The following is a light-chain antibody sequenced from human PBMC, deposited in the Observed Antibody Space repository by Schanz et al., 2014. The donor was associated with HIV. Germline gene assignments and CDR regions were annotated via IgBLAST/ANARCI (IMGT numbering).Light chain of an antibody. Sequence: DIQMTQSPSTLSASVGDRVTITCRASQSISNWLAWFQQKPGKAPKLLIYRASALESGVPSRFSGSGSGTEFTLTISSLQPDDFATYYCQQLSSYPWTFGQGTKVEIK. CDR3: QQLSSYPWT. V-gene: IGKV1-5*03. J-gene: IGKJ1*01. CDR1: QSISNW. CDR2: RAS.